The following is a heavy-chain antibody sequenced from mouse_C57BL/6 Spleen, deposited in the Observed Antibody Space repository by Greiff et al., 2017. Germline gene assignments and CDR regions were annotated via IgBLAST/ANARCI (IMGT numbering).Heavy chain of an antibody. J-gene: IGHJ4*01. CDR3: ARGNLYAMDY. D-gene: IGHD2-1*01. CDR1: GYTFTSYW. CDR2: IDPSDSYT. V-gene: IGHV1-69*01. Sequence: QVQLQQSGAELVMPGASVKLSCKASGYTFTSYWMHWVKQRPGQGLEWIGEIDPSDSYTNYNQKFKGKSTLTVDKSSSTAYMQLSSLTSEDSAVYYCARGNLYAMDYWGQGTSVTVSS.